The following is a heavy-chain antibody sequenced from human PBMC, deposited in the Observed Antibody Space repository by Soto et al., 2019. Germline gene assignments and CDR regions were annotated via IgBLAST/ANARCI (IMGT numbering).Heavy chain of an antibody. Sequence: QVQLVQSGAEVKKPGASVKISCKASGYSFTSYYMHWVRQAPGQGLEWVGLINPTADSTSYVQKFQGRVTLTWDTSTSTVYMEVSSLRSEDTAMYYCARGWRTYGNYWGQGTLVTVSS. D-gene: IGHD3-10*01. CDR3: ARGWRTYGNY. CDR1: GYSFTSYY. J-gene: IGHJ4*02. V-gene: IGHV1-46*01. CDR2: INPTADST.